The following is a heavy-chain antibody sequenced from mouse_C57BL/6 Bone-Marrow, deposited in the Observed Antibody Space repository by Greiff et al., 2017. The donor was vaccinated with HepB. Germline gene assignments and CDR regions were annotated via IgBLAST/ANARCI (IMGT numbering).Heavy chain of an antibody. CDR3: ARGTYYSNSIDY. V-gene: IGHV1-52*01. J-gene: IGHJ2*01. CDR2: IDPSDSET. CDR1: GYTFTSYW. Sequence: QVQLQQPGAELVRPGSSVKLSCKASGYTFTSYWMHWVKQRPIQGLEWIGNIDPSDSETHYNQKFKDKATLTVDKSSSTAYMQLSSLTSEDSAVYYCARGTYYSNSIDYWGQGTTLTVSS. D-gene: IGHD2-5*01.